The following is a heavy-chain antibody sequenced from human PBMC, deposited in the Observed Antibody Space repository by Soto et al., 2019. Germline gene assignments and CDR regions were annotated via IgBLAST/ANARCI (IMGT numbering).Heavy chain of an antibody. J-gene: IGHJ6*02. CDR3: ARGPYDFWSGRYGMDV. CDR1: GFTFSSYW. D-gene: IGHD3-3*01. CDR2: IKQDGSEK. V-gene: IGHV3-7*03. Sequence: ESGGGLVQPGGSLRLSCAASGFTFSSYWMSWVRQAPGKGLEWVANIKQDGSEKYYVDSVKGRFTISRDNAKNSLYLQMNSLRAEDTAVYYCARGPYDFWSGRYGMDVWGQGTTVTVSS.